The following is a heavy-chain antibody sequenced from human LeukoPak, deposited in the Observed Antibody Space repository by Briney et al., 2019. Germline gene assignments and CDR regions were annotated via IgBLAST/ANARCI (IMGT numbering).Heavy chain of an antibody. J-gene: IGHJ4*02. V-gene: IGHV4-59*01. D-gene: IGHD6-6*01. CDR2: IYHSGST. Sequence: ASETLSLTCTVSGGSISSYYWSWIRQPPGKGLEWIGYIYHSGSTNYNPSLKSRVTTSVDTSKNQFSLKLSSVTAADTAVYYCARGISQLASFDYWGQGTLVTVSS. CDR1: GGSISSYY. CDR3: ARGISQLASFDY.